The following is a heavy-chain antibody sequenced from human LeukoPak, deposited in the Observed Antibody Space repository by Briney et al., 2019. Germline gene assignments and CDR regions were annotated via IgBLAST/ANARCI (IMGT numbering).Heavy chain of an antibody. J-gene: IGHJ4*02. V-gene: IGHV4-38-2*02. Sequence: SETLSLTCTVSGYSISSGYYWGWIRQPPGKGLEWIGSIYHSGSTYYNPSLKSRVTISVDTSKNQFSLNLTSVTAADTAVYYCAREGKLTGYFGGLGFNYWGQGILVTVSS. D-gene: IGHD6-19*01. CDR1: GYSISSGYY. CDR3: AREGKLTGYFGGLGFNY. CDR2: IYHSGST.